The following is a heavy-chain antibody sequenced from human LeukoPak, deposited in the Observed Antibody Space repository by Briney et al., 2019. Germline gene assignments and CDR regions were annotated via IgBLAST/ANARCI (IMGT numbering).Heavy chain of an antibody. CDR3: ARDHHSSGWLNRKAPFDY. D-gene: IGHD6-19*01. J-gene: IGHJ4*02. V-gene: IGHV1-18*01. CDR1: GYTFTSYG. CDR2: ISAYNGNT. Sequence: ASVKVSCKASGYTFTSYGISWVRQAPGQGLEWMGWISAYNGNTNYAQKLQGRVTMTTDTSTSTAYMELRSLRSDDTAVHYCARDHHSSGWLNRKAPFDYWGQGTLVTVSS.